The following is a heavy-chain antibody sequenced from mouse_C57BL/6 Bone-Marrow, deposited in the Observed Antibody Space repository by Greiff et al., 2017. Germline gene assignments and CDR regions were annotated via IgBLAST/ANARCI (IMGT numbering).Heavy chain of an antibody. D-gene: IGHD1-1*01. CDR2: IYPRSGNT. V-gene: IGHV1-81*01. CDR1: GYTFTSYG. J-gene: IGHJ3*01. Sequence: QVQLQQPGAELARPGASVKLSCKASGYTFTSYGISWVKQRTGQGLEWIGEIYPRSGNTYYNEKFTGKATLTADKSSSTAYMELRSLTSEDSAVYFCARCDYYGSSWFAYWGQGTLVTVSA. CDR3: ARCDYYGSSWFAY.